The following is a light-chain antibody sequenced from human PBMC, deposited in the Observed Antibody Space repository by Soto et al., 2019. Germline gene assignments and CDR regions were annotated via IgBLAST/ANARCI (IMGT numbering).Light chain of an antibody. CDR3: QQYNTWPLT. Sequence: ETVMTQSPATLSVSPGEGATLSCRATESINQNLAWYQQKPGQAPRLLIHVASYRATGIPDRFSGRGSGTEFTLAISRLQSEDFAVYYCQQYNTWPLTFGGGTKVEIK. CDR1: ESINQN. J-gene: IGKJ4*01. V-gene: IGKV3-15*01. CDR2: VAS.